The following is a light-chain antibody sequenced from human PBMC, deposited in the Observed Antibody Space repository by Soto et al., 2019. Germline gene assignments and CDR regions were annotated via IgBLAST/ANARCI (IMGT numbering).Light chain of an antibody. Sequence: QSALTQPASVSGSPGQSITISCTGTSSDIGSYNFVSWYQQHPGKAPKLLIFDVTNRPSGVSVRFSGSKSGNTASLTISGLQAEDEAGYYCSSYTSSRLYVFGTGTKLTVL. J-gene: IGLJ1*01. CDR1: SSDIGSYNF. V-gene: IGLV2-14*03. CDR3: SSYTSSRLYV. CDR2: DVT.